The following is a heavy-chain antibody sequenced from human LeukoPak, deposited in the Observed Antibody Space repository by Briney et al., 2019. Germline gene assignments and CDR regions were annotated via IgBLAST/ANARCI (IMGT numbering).Heavy chain of an antibody. J-gene: IGHJ5*02. CDR2: ISSSGKTV. CDR3: ARRGATTGGNWFDP. V-gene: IGHV3-11*01. Sequence: GGSLRLSCAASGFTFSDYYMNWIRQTPGKGLEWISYISSSGKTVDYADSLRGRFTISRDNAKNSLYLQMNSLRAEDTAVYYCARRGATTGGNWFDPWGQGTLVTVSS. D-gene: IGHD1-26*01. CDR1: GFTFSDYY.